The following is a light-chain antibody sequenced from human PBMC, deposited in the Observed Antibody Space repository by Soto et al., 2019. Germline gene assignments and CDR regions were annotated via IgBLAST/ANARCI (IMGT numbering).Light chain of an antibody. CDR1: QSVSSSF. CDR3: QQYDNSPLT. CDR2: GAS. V-gene: IGKV3-20*01. J-gene: IGKJ4*01. Sequence: EIVLTQTPVTLSLSPGERATLSCRASQSVSSSFLAWYQQKPGQAPRLLIYGASSRATGIPDRFSGSGSGTDFTLTISRLEPEDFAVYYCQQYDNSPLTFGGGTKVEIK.